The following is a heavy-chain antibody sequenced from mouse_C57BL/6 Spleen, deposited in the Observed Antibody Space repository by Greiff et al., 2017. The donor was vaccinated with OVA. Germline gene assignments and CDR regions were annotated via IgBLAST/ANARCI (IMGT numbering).Heavy chain of an antibody. J-gene: IGHJ4*01. D-gene: IGHD2-4*01. V-gene: IGHV1-82*01. CDR1: GYAFSSSW. Sequence: QVQLQQSGPELVKPGASVKISCKASGYAFSSSWMNWVKQRPGKGLEWIGRIYPGDGDTKYNGKFKGKATLTADKSSSTAYMQLSSLTSEDSAVYFCAGDYDQGMDYWGQGTSVTVSS. CDR2: IYPGDGDT. CDR3: AGDYDQGMDY.